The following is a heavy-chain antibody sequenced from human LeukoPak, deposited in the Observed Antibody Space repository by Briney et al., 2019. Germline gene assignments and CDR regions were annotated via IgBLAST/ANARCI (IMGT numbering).Heavy chain of an antibody. CDR3: ARGRGGCNGLAFFDY. CDR2: IYYSGST. Sequence: PSETLSLTCSVSAGSISSSSYYWGWIRQPPGTGLEWIGSIYYSGSTYYNPSLKSRVTISVDTSKNQFSLKLSSVTAADTAVYYCARGRGGCNGLAFFDYWGQGTLVTVSS. V-gene: IGHV4-39*01. J-gene: IGHJ4*02. D-gene: IGHD5-24*01. CDR1: AGSISSSSYY.